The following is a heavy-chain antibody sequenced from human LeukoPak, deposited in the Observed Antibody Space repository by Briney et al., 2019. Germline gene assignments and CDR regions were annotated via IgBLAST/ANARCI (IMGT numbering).Heavy chain of an antibody. CDR1: GGSITYYF. J-gene: IGHJ4*02. CDR3: AREKSVTGSPYYFDY. V-gene: IGHV4-4*07. Sequence: SETLSLTCAVSGGSITYYFWNWIRQPAGKGLEWIGRIYTNENTNYNPSLKSRVTMSVDTSKNQFSLKLNPVTAADTAVYYCAREKSVTGSPYYFDYWGQGILVTVSS. CDR2: IYTNENT. D-gene: IGHD3-9*01.